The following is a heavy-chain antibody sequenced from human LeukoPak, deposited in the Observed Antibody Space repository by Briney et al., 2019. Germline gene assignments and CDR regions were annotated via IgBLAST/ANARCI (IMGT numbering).Heavy chain of an antibody. D-gene: IGHD5-18*01. CDR3: AKEAGYNYAPLDY. CDR2: ISPGGTNT. V-gene: IGHV3-30*18. J-gene: IGHJ4*02. CDR1: GFSFSSYN. Sequence: GGSLRLSCATSGFSFSSYNMHWIRQAPGKGLEWVALISPGGTNTHYADSVKGRFTGSRDNSRNTLYLQINSLRVEDTAVYYCAKEAGYNYAPLDYWGQGTLVTVTS.